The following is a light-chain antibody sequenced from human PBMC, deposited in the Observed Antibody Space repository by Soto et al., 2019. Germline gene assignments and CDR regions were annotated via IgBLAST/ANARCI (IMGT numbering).Light chain of an antibody. CDR3: QQFSSYPLT. J-gene: IGKJ4*01. CDR2: GAS. V-gene: IGKV3D-15*01. CDR1: QSVSSK. Sequence: EIVMTQSPATLSVSPGEGATLSCRASQSVSSKLAWYQQKPGQAPRLLVYGASSRATGIPDRFSGSPYGTELTLTISRLEPEDFAVYYCQQFSSYPLTFGGGTKVDIK.